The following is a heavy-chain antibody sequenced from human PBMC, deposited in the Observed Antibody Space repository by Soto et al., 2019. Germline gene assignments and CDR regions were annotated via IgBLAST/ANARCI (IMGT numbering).Heavy chain of an antibody. CDR3: ARDRRHGYCSGGSCYGSPNWFDP. J-gene: IGHJ5*02. V-gene: IGHV4-4*07. Sequence: QVQLQESGPGLVKPSETLSLTCTVSGGSISSYYWSWIRQPAGKGLEWIVRIYTSGSTNYNPSLQSRVPMSVATSKNQFSLKLSSVTAADTAVYYCARDRRHGYCSGGSCYGSPNWFDPWGQGTLVTVSS. CDR1: GGSISSYY. CDR2: IYTSGST. D-gene: IGHD2-15*01.